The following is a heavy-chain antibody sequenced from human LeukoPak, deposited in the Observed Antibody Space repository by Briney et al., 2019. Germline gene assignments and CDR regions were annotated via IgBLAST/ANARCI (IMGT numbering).Heavy chain of an antibody. J-gene: IGHJ4*02. D-gene: IGHD1-1*01. CDR2: ISAYNGNT. CDR3: TISQYDSVDY. V-gene: IGHV1-18*04. CDR1: GYTFTSYG. Sequence: ASVKVSCKASGYTFTSYGISWVRQAPGRGLEWMGWISAYNGNTNYAQKLQGRVTMTTDTSTSTAYMELRSLRSDDTAVYYCTISQYDSVDYWGQGTLVTVSS.